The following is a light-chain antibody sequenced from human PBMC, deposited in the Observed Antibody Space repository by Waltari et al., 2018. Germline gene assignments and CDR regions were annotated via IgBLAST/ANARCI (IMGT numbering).Light chain of an antibody. J-gene: IGKJ4*01. CDR2: DAS. CDR3: QQRSDWPLT. Sequence: TQSPATLSLSPGERATLSCRASQSVSTYLAWYQQKPGQAPRLLIYDASNRATGIPARFSGSGSGTDFTLTISTLEPEDFAVYYCQQRSDWPLTFGGGTKVEIK. V-gene: IGKV3-11*01. CDR1: QSVSTY.